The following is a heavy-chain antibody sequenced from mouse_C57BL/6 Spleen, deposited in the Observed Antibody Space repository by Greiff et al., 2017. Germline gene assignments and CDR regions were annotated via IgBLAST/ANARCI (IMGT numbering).Heavy chain of an antibody. Sequence: QVQLKESGAELVKPGASVKLSCKASGYTFTSYWMQWVKQRPGQGLEWIGEIDPSDSYTNYKQKFKGKATLTVDTSSSTAYMQLSSLTSEDSAVYYCARREGDFDYWGQGTTLTVSS. V-gene: IGHV1-50*01. CDR3: ARREGDFDY. CDR2: IDPSDSYT. CDR1: GYTFTSYW. J-gene: IGHJ2*01.